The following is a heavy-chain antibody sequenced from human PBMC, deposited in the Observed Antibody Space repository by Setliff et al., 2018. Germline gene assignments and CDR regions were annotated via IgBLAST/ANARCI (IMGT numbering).Heavy chain of an antibody. V-gene: IGHV5-51*01. J-gene: IGHJ6*03. D-gene: IGHD4-17*01. Sequence: PGESLKLSCKGSGYTFTQKWIGWVRQMPGKGLEWMGVIYPGDSDIGYSPSFQGQVTISADKSINTAYLQWSSLKASDTATYYCARHIAGYADGHYTATYSYYYMDVWGQGTTVTVSS. CDR3: ARHIAGYADGHYTATYSYYYMDV. CDR1: GYTFTQKW. CDR2: IYPGDSDI.